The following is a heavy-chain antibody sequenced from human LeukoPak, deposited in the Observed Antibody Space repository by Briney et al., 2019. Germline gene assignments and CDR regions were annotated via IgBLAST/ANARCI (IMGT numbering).Heavy chain of an antibody. D-gene: IGHD3-22*01. CDR2: INPNSGDT. V-gene: IGHV1-2*02. J-gene: IGHJ4*02. CDR3: ARSTRDSSGFPFDY. Sequence: ASVKVSCKASGYTFTGYYMHWVRQAPGQGLEWMGWINPNSGDTNYAQKFQGRVTVTRDTSISTAYMELSRLRSDDTAVYYCARSTRDSSGFPFDYWGQGTLVTVSS. CDR1: GYTFTGYY.